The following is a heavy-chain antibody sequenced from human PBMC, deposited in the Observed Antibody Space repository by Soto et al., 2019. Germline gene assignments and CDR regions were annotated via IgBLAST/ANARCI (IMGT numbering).Heavy chain of an antibody. J-gene: IGHJ3*02. Sequence: QVQLVQSGAEVKKPGSSVKVSCKASGGTFSSYAISWVRQAPGQGLEWMGGIIPHFGTANYAQKLQGRVTITADESTSTAIMELSSLRSEDTAFYYCARTLSVYMDDVFDIWGQGTMVTVSS. D-gene: IGHD3-16*01. CDR1: GGTFSSYA. V-gene: IGHV1-69*12. CDR2: IIPHFGTA. CDR3: ARTLSVYMDDVFDI.